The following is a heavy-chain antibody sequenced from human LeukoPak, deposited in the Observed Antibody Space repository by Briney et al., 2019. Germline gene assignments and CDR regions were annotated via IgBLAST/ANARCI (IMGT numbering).Heavy chain of an antibody. CDR1: GFTVSSNY. Sequence: PGGSLRLSCAASGFTVSSNYMSWVRQAPGKGLEWVSVIYSGGSTYYADSVKGRFTISRDNAKNSLYLQMNSLRAEDTAVYYCARGRRPDAFDSWGQGTRVTVSS. V-gene: IGHV3-66*01. CDR2: IYSGGST. CDR3: ARGRRPDAFDS. J-gene: IGHJ3*02.